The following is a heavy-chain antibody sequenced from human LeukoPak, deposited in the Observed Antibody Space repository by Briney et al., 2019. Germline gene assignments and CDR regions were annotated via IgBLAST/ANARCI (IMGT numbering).Heavy chain of an antibody. D-gene: IGHD6-19*01. J-gene: IGHJ4*02. Sequence: GASVKVSCKASGYTFTSYGISWVRQAPGQGLEWMGWISAYNGNTNYAQKLQGRVTMTTDTSTSTAYMELRSLRSDDTAVYYCARIESGWYEVVSEDDYWGQGTLVTVSS. CDR1: GYTFTSYG. CDR2: ISAYNGNT. CDR3: ARIESGWYEVVSEDDY. V-gene: IGHV1-18*01.